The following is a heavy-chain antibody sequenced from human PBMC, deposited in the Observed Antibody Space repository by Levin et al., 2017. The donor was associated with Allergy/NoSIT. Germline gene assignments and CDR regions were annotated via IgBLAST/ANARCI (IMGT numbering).Heavy chain of an antibody. Sequence: GGSLRLSCAASGFTFSGSAMHWVRQASGKGLEWVGRIRSKANSYATAYAASVKGRFTISRDDSKNTAYLQMNSLKTEDTAVYYCTRIVGATLVMGLWGQGTLVTVSS. D-gene: IGHD1-26*01. CDR1: GFTFSGSA. CDR3: TRIVGATLVMGL. CDR2: IRSKANSYAT. J-gene: IGHJ4*02. V-gene: IGHV3-73*01.